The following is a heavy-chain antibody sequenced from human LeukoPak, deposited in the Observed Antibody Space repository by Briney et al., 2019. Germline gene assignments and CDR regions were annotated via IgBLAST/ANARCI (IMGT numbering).Heavy chain of an antibody. CDR1: GFTFSNYG. Sequence: GGSLRLSCAGSGFTFSNYGMSWVRQAPGKGLEWVSGISGGGGSTYYADSVKGRFTISRHNSKNTLYLQMNSLRLEDTAVYYCASPAGSGWYYFDYWGQGTLVTVSS. J-gene: IGHJ4*02. CDR2: ISGGGGST. CDR3: ASPAGSGWYYFDY. V-gene: IGHV3-23*01. D-gene: IGHD6-13*01.